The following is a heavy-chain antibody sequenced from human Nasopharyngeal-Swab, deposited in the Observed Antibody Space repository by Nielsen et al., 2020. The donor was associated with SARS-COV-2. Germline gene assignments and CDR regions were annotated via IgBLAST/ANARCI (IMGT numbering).Heavy chain of an antibody. D-gene: IGHD5-18*01. CDR2: IRSKAYGGTT. V-gene: IGHV3-49*04. J-gene: IGHJ4*02. CDR1: GFTFGDYA. Sequence: GESLKISCTASGFTFGDYAMSWVRQAPGKGLEWVGFIRSKAYGGTTEYAASVKGRFTISRDDSKSIAYLQMNSLKTEDIAVYYCTRDGYSYGPYYFDYWGQGTLVTVSS. CDR3: TRDGYSYGPYYFDY.